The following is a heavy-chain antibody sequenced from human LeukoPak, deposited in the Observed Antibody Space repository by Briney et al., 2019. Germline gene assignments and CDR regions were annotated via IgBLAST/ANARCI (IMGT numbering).Heavy chain of an antibody. CDR2: IRYDGSNK. D-gene: IGHD5-24*01. Sequence: GGSLRLSCAASGFTFNNYGMHWVRQAPGKGLEWVTFIRYDGSNKYFADSVKGRFTISRDNSKSTLYLQMNSLKAEDTAVYYCARGHSGYNYRYFFDYWGQGTLVSVSA. J-gene: IGHJ4*02. CDR1: GFTFNNYG. CDR3: ARGHSGYNYRYFFDY. V-gene: IGHV3-30*02.